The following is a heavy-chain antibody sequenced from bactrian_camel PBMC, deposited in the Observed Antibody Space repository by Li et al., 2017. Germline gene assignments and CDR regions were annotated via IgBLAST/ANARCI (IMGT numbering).Heavy chain of an antibody. V-gene: IGHV3S68*01. CDR1: GYIASTSC. J-gene: IGHJ4*01. D-gene: IGHD2*01. CDR3: AAQVQGRATHCTGPTRLPSRYNI. Sequence: HVQLVESGGGSVQAGGSLRLSCAASGYIASTSCMGWFRQAPGKEREGVASIDSEKEREGVASIDSDGRTTYADSVKGRFTISGDVTENTLYLQMSNLDPGDTATYYCAAQVQGRATHCTGPTRLPSRYNIWGQGTQVTVS. CDR2: IDSEKEREGVASIDSDGRT.